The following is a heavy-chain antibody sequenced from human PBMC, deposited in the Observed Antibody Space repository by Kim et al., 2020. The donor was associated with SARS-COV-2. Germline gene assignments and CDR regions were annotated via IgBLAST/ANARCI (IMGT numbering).Heavy chain of an antibody. Sequence: SPSFQGQVTISAAKSISTAYLQWSSLKASDTAMYYCARFTVTTFQGAFDIWGQGTMVTVSS. D-gene: IGHD4-17*01. CDR3: ARFTVTTFQGAFDI. J-gene: IGHJ3*02. V-gene: IGHV5-51*01.